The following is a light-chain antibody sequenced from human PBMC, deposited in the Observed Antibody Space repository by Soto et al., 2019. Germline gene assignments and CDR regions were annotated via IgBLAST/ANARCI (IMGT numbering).Light chain of an antibody. V-gene: IGLV2-14*01. Sequence: ALTQPASVSGSPGQSITISCTGTSSDVGGYNYVSWYQQHPSKAPKLMIYDVSNRPSGVSNRFSGSKSGNTASLTISGLQAEDEAGYYCSSYTSSSTTVFGTGTKVTVL. J-gene: IGLJ1*01. CDR3: SSYTSSSTTV. CDR1: SSDVGGYNY. CDR2: DVS.